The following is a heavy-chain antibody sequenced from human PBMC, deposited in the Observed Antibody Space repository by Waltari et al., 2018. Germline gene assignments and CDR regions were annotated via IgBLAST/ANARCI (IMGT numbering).Heavy chain of an antibody. CDR2: INPNTGNP. CDR1: GYTFTSYA. V-gene: IGHV7-4-1*02. Sequence: QVQLVQSGSELKKPGASVKVSCKASGYTFTSYAMNWVRQAPGQGLEWMGWINPNTGNPTYGQGLTVRFVFSLDTSVSTAYLQISSLKAEDTAVYYCAREAGCSSTSCIDAFDIWGQGTMVTVSS. D-gene: IGHD2-2*01. J-gene: IGHJ3*02. CDR3: AREAGCSSTSCIDAFDI.